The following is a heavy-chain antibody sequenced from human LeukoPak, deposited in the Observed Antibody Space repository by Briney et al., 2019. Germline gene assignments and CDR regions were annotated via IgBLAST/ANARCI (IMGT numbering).Heavy chain of an antibody. CDR1: GGFISSSTYY. CDR2: IYYSGAT. D-gene: IGHD1-1*01. J-gene: IGHJ4*02. CDR3: ARIRYSENIDY. Sequence: SETLSLTCTVSGGFISSSTYYWGWIRQPPGKGLEWLGSIYYSGATYYNPSLKDRVATSVDTSKNQFSLKLTSLTAADTAVYYCARIRYSENIDYWGQGTLVTVSS. V-gene: IGHV4-39*01.